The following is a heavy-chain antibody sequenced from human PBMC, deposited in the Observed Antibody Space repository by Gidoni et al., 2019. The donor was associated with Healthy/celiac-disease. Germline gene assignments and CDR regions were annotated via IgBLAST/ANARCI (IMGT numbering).Heavy chain of an antibody. J-gene: IGHJ4*02. Sequence: EVQLVESGGGFVQSGRSLRLSCAASGFPFDDYAVTWVREAPGNGLEWVSGISWSSGSIGYADSVKGRFTISRDNAKNSLYLQMNSLRAEDTALYYCAKDISRSSGWYYFDYWGQGTLVTVSS. CDR2: ISWSSGSI. V-gene: IGHV3-9*01. D-gene: IGHD6-19*01. CDR3: AKDISRSSGWYYFDY. CDR1: GFPFDDYA.